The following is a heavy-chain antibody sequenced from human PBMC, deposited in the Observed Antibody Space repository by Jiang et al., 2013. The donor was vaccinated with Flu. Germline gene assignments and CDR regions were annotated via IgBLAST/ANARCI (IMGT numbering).Heavy chain of an antibody. J-gene: IGHJ4*02. CDR3: ARSYQPRRYYFDY. D-gene: IGHD2-2*01. CDR2: IYYSGST. Sequence: PGLVKPSETLSLTCTVSGGSISSSSYYWGWIRQPPGKGLEWIGSIYYSGSTYYNPSLKSRVTISVDTSKNQFSLKLSSVTAADTAVYYCARSYQPRRYYFDYWGQGTLVTVSS. CDR1: GGSISSSSYY. V-gene: IGHV4-39*01.